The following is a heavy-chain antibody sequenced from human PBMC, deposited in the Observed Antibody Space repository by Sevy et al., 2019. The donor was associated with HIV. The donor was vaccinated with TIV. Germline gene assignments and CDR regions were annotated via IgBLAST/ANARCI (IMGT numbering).Heavy chain of an antibody. D-gene: IGHD3-10*01. V-gene: IGHV3-21*01. Sequence: GGSLRLSCAASGFTFSTYTMNWVRQAPGKGLEWVSSISFSNNYIYYTDSVKGRFTISRDNSKSSVYLEMNSLRAEDTAVYYCARPYGSGSWEAFDLWGQGTLVTVSS. CDR3: ARPYGSGSWEAFDL. J-gene: IGHJ3*01. CDR1: GFTFSTYT. CDR2: ISFSNNYI.